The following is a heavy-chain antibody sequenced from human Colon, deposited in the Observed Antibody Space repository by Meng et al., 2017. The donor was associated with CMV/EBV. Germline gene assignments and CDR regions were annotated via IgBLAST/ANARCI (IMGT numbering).Heavy chain of an antibody. J-gene: IGHJ4*02. Sequence: SCKTSGGTFSSYGVIWVRQAPGQGLEWMGRIIPIVDKVDYAQKFQGGVTISADKSTGTVYMELSSLRSEDTAMFYCARSLSGSSWSSWGQGTLVTVSS. D-gene: IGHD6-13*01. CDR3: ARSLSGSSWSS. CDR2: IIPIVDKV. CDR1: GGTFSSYG. V-gene: IGHV1-69*04.